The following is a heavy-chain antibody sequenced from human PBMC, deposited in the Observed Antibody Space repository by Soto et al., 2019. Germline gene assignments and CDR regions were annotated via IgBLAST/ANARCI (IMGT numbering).Heavy chain of an antibody. CDR3: ARGQLWLFGMDG. CDR1: GGSISSYY. J-gene: IGHJ6*02. D-gene: IGHD5-18*01. CDR2: IYYSGST. Sequence: QVQLQESGPGLVKPSETLSLTCTVSGGSISSYYWSWIRQPPGKGLEWIGYIYYSGSTNYNPSLKSRVTISVDTSKNQFYLKLSSVTAADTVVYYCARGQLWLFGMDGWGQGTTVTVSS. V-gene: IGHV4-59*01.